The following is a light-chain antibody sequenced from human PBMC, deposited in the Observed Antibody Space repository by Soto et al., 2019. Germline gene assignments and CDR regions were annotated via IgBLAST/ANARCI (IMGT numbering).Light chain of an antibody. CDR2: DAS. Sequence: DIEMTQPPSSLSASVGDRVTITCXASQSISSWLAWYQQKPGKAPNLLIYDASSLESGVPSRFSGSGSGTEFTLNISSLQPDDFATYYCQQYNSYSRTFGQGTKVDI. CDR3: QQYNSYSRT. CDR1: QSISSW. V-gene: IGKV1-5*01. J-gene: IGKJ1*01.